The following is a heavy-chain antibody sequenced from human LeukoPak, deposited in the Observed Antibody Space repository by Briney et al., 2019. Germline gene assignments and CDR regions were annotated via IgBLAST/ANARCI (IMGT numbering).Heavy chain of an antibody. J-gene: IGHJ4*02. CDR1: GGTFSSYA. CDR3: ARLRATTPDFDY. Sequence: SVKVSCKASGGTFSSYAISRVRQAPGQGLEWMGGIIPIFGTANYAQKFQGRVTITADESTSTAYMELSSLRSEDTAVYYCARLRATTPDFDYWGQGTLVTVSS. D-gene: IGHD1-26*01. V-gene: IGHV1-69*13. CDR2: IIPIFGTA.